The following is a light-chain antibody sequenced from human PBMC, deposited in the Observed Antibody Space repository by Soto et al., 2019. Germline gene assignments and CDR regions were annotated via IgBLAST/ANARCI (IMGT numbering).Light chain of an antibody. CDR1: QNINNW. CDR2: ATS. V-gene: IGKV1D-16*01. J-gene: IGKJ4*01. Sequence: DVQMTQSPSSLSASVGDRVTITCRASQNINNWLAWYQQRPGKAPKSLIYATSILQSGVPSRFSGSGSGTDFTLTINSLQPEDSATYYCQQYNNFPPTFGGGTKVEIK. CDR3: QQYNNFPPT.